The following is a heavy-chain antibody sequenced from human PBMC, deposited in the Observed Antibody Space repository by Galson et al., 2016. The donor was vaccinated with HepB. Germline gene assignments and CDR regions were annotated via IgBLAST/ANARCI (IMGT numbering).Heavy chain of an antibody. CDR2: ISGSGITT. CDR3: ARLFGGYIDY. V-gene: IGHV3-23*01. D-gene: IGHD2-15*01. Sequence: APGKGLEWVSDISGSGITTYYADSVKGRFTIYRDNSKKTVYLQMSSLRAEDTAVYYCARLFGGYIDYWGQGTLVTVSS. J-gene: IGHJ4*02.